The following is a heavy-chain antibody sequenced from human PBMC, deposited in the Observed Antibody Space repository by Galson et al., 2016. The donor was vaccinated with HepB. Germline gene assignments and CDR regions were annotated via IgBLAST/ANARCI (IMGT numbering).Heavy chain of an antibody. D-gene: IGHD3-22*01. J-gene: IGHJ4*02. CDR3: ARVRSGYSGIAD. Sequence: SETLSLTCNVSGGSVTSYFWGWIRQPPGKGLEWIGYTFYGGTTNYHPSLQSRVTMSVDMSKNLLSLRLNSVTAADTAVYYCARVRSGYSGIADWGQGTLVTVSS. V-gene: IGHV4-59*02. CDR2: TFYGGTT. CDR1: GGSVTSYF.